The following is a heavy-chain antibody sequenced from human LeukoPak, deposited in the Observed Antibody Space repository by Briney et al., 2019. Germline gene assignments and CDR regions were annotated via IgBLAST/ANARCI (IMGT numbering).Heavy chain of an antibody. Sequence: ASVKVSCKTSEYTFTAYYMHWVRRAPGQGLEWMGWINPDSGDTYYAQKFQGRVTMTRDTSIRTAYMELSSLRSDDTAVYYCARDHSVVLPAAPKNWFDPWGQGTLVTVSS. CDR2: INPDSGDT. V-gene: IGHV1-2*02. D-gene: IGHD2-2*01. J-gene: IGHJ5*02. CDR1: EYTFTAYY. CDR3: ARDHSVVLPAAPKNWFDP.